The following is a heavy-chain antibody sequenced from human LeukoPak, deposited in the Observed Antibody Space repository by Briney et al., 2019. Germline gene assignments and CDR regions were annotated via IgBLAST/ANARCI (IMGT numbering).Heavy chain of an antibody. CDR1: GGSISGYY. CDR3: VRSKSGTYGWFDP. CDR2: IYYTGST. D-gene: IGHD4-17*01. V-gene: IGHV4-59*01. J-gene: IGHJ5*02. Sequence: PSETLSLTCTVSGGSISGYYWSWIRQPPGKGLEWIGYIYYTGSTNYNPSLKSRVTISVDTSQNQFSLKVSSVTAADTAVYYCVRSKSGTYGWFDPWGQGTLVTASS.